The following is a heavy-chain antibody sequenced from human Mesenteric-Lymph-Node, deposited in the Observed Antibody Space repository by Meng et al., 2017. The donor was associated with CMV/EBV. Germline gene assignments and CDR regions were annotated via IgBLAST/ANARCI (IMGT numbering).Heavy chain of an antibody. CDR3: ARRWGSSWYNWFDT. J-gene: IGHJ5*02. V-gene: IGHV1-2*02. Sequence: ASVKVSCKASGYTFTGYYIHWVRQAPGQGLEWMGWINPNSGGTNYAQKFQGRVTMTRDTSISTAYMELNRLRSDDTAVYYCARRWGSSWYNWFDTWGQGTLVTVSS. CDR1: GYTFTGYY. CDR2: INPNSGGT. D-gene: IGHD6-13*01.